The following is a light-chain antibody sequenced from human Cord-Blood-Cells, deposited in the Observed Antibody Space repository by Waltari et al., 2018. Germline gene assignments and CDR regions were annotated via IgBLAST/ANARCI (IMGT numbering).Light chain of an antibody. CDR1: QSISSY. J-gene: IGKJ1*01. CDR2: AAS. CDR3: QQSYSTPT. V-gene: IGKV1-39*01. Sequence: DIQMTQSPSSLSASVGDRVTITCPASQSISSYLNWYQQKPGKAPKLLIYAASSLQSGVPSRFSGSGSGTDFTLTISSLQPEDFATYYCQQSYSTPTFGQGTKVEIK.